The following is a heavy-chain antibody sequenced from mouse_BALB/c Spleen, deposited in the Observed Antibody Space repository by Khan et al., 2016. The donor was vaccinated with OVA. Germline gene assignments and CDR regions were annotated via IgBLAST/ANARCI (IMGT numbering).Heavy chain of an antibody. V-gene: IGHV1S22*01. CDR3: TRDYSYYDGSSPFAY. D-gene: IGHD1-1*01. CDR1: GYTFTSYW. Sequence: LQQPGSELVRPGASVKLSCKASGYTFTSYWMHWVKQRPGQGLEWIGNIYPGSGLTNYAEKFKSKATLIVDTSSSTVYMQLSSLTSEDAAVYYCTRDYSYYDGSSPFAYWGQGTLVTVSA. J-gene: IGHJ3*01. CDR2: IYPGSGLT.